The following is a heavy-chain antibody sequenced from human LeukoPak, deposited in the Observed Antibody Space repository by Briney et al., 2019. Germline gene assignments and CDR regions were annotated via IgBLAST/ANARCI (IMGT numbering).Heavy chain of an antibody. D-gene: IGHD5-24*01. Sequence: GGSLRLSCAASGFTFSTYWMTWVRQAPGKGLEWVAIIKPDGSEKYYVDSVKGRFTISRDNAENSLFPQMNGLRPEDTAVFYCARGQYTDGLSYWGQGTLVTVSS. J-gene: IGHJ4*02. CDR1: GFTFSTYW. CDR3: ARGQYTDGLSY. CDR2: IKPDGSEK. V-gene: IGHV3-7*03.